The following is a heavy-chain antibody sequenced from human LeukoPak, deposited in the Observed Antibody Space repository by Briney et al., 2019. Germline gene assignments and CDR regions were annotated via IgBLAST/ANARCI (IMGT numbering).Heavy chain of an antibody. CDR3: ARESSSTGVDF. J-gene: IGHJ4*02. D-gene: IGHD1-26*01. Sequence: ASVKVSCKASGYTSTDYYMHWVRQAPGQGLEWMGRINPNSGGTNYAQKFQGRVTMTRDTAISTAYMDLSRLRSDDTALYYCARESSSTGVDFWGQGTLVTVSS. CDR2: INPNSGGT. V-gene: IGHV1-2*06. CDR1: GYTSTDYY.